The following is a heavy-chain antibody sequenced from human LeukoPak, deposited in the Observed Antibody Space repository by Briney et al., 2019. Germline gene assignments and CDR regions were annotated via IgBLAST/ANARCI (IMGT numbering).Heavy chain of an antibody. J-gene: IGHJ5*02. CDR2: ISSSNDYI. D-gene: IGHD6-19*01. CDR3: VRIPNSAGFPNWFDP. V-gene: IGHV3-21*01. CDR1: GFTLRTST. Sequence: PGGSLRLSCPASGFTLRTSTINWVRQAAGKGLGWVSSISSSNDYIYYADSVKGRFTISRDNAKNSLYLQMNSLRAEDTAVYYCVRIPNSAGFPNWFDPWGQGTLVTVSS.